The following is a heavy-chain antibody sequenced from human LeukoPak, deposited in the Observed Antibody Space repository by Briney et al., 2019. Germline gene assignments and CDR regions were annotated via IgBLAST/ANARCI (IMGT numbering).Heavy chain of an antibody. Sequence: GGSLRLSCAASGFTFSSYAMSWVRQAPGKGLEWVPTISGSGGSTYYADSVKGRFTISRDNSKNTLYLQVNSLRPEDTAVYYCASGWGIAAAGARWFDPWGQGTRVTVSS. J-gene: IGHJ5*02. D-gene: IGHD6-13*01. CDR3: ASGWGIAAAGARWFDP. CDR2: ISGSGGST. V-gene: IGHV3-23*01. CDR1: GFTFSSYA.